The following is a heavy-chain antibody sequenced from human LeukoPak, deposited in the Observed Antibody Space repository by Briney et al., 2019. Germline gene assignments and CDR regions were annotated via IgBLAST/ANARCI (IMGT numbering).Heavy chain of an antibody. V-gene: IGHV4-59*03. CDR1: GVSISTSC. CDR3: ARTTRVTPDGRAEYFED. J-gene: IGHJ1*01. D-gene: IGHD4-11*01. CDR2: RCDDGRD. Sequence: PSETLSLTCTVSGVSISTSCWSWVRQSPWRGLEWVGYRCDDGRDLYNPSLRSRVSRVTISVDASEKQFSLSLRSVTAADTAMYYCARTTRVTPDGRAEYFEDWGQGTLVIVSS.